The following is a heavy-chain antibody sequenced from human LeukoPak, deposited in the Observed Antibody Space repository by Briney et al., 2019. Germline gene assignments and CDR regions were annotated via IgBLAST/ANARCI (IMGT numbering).Heavy chain of an antibody. Sequence: GGSLRLSCAASGFTFSSYAMTWVRQAPRKGLEWVPSISTSGGSTYYADSVKGRFTISRDNSNNTLYLQMNSLRAEDTAVYYCAKDRGPNTDSYDYWGQGTQVTVSS. D-gene: IGHD2-2*02. CDR3: AKDRGPNTDSYDY. V-gene: IGHV3-23*01. CDR1: GFTFSSYA. J-gene: IGHJ4*02. CDR2: ISTSGGST.